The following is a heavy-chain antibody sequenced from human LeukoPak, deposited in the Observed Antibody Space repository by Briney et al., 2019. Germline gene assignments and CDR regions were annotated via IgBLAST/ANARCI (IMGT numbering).Heavy chain of an antibody. J-gene: IGHJ4*02. Sequence: PGGSLRLSCAASGFHFRTYAMHWVRQAPGKGLEWVAVISYDGSNKYYADSVKGRFTISRDNSENTLYLQMNSLRAEDTAVYYCARGSYDSSVWGQGTLDTVSS. CDR1: GFHFRTYA. V-gene: IGHV3-30*04. CDR2: ISYDGSNK. D-gene: IGHD3-22*01. CDR3: ARGSYDSSV.